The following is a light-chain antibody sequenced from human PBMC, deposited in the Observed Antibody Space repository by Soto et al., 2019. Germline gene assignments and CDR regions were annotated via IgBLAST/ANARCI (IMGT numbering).Light chain of an antibody. CDR3: QQYTNWPLT. Sequence: EIVLTQSPATLSVSPGARSTLSCKSSQAIRKNLAWYQQKPGQSPRLLIYDASTRATGIPVRFSGSGSGTAFNLTISSLQSEDIAVYYCQQYTNWPLTFGGGTKVEIK. V-gene: IGKV3-15*01. CDR1: QAIRKN. CDR2: DAS. J-gene: IGKJ4*01.